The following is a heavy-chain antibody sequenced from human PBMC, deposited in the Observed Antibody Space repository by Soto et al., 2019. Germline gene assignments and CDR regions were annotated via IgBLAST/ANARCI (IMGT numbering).Heavy chain of an antibody. V-gene: IGHV1-2*02. Sequence: ASVKVSCKASGHTFTGYYMHWVRQAPGQGLEWMGWINPNSGGTNYAQKFQGRVTMTRDTSISTAYMELSRLRSDDTAVYYCARDSDIVAAPPYYYGMDVWGQGTTVTVSS. CDR1: GHTFTGYY. CDR3: ARDSDIVAAPPYYYGMDV. CDR2: INPNSGGT. D-gene: IGHD5-12*01. J-gene: IGHJ6*02.